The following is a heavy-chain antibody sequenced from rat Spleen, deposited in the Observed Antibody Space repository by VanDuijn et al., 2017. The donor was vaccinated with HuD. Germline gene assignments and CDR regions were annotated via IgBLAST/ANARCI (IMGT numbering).Heavy chain of an antibody. CDR1: GFTFNNYW. J-gene: IGHJ3*01. CDR3: ATQGYPTPFAY. Sequence: EVQLVESGGGLVQPGRSLKLSCVASGFTFNNYWMTWIRQAPGKGLEWVASISYDGSNTYYPDSVKGRFTISRDNAKSTLYLQMDSLRSEDTATYYCATQGYPTPFAYWGQGTLVTVSS. V-gene: IGHV5-31*01. D-gene: IGHD1-4*01. CDR2: ISYDGSNT.